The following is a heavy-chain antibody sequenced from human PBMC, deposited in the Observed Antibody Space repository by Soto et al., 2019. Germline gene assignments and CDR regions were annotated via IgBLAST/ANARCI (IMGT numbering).Heavy chain of an antibody. Sequence: SETLSLTCTVSGGSISSYYWSWIRQPPGKGLEWIGYIYYSGSTNYNPSLKSRVTISVDTSKNQFSLKLSSVTAADTAVYYCARDYGSGSTYMDVWGKGTTVPVSS. CDR1: GGSISSYY. V-gene: IGHV4-59*01. J-gene: IGHJ6*03. D-gene: IGHD3-10*01. CDR3: ARDYGSGSTYMDV. CDR2: IYYSGST.